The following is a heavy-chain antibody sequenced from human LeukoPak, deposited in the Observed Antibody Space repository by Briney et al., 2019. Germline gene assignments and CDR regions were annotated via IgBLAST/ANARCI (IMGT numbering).Heavy chain of an antibody. V-gene: IGHV1-69*04. CDR3: AREHSSGWFSSYFDY. J-gene: IGHJ4*02. Sequence: GASVKVSCKASGYTFTSYGISWVRQAPGQGLEWMGRIIPILGIANYAQKFQGRVTITADKSTSTAYMELSSLRSEDTAVYYCAREHSSGWFSSYFDYWGQGTLVTVSS. D-gene: IGHD6-19*01. CDR1: GYTFTSYG. CDR2: IIPILGIA.